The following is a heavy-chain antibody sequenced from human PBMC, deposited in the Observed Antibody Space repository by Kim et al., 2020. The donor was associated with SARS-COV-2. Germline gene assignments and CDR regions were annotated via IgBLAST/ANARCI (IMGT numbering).Heavy chain of an antibody. V-gene: IGHV4-31*02. Sequence: PSPKSRVTISVDPSKNQFSLKLSSVTAADTAVYYCARGGTIFGVVTRPFDYWGQGTLVTVSS. J-gene: IGHJ4*02. D-gene: IGHD3-3*01. CDR3: ARGGTIFGVVTRPFDY.